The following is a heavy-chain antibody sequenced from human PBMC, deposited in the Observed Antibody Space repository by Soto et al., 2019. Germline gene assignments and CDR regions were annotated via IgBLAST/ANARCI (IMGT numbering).Heavy chain of an antibody. CDR2: ISFTGNTI. CDR3: AGQARHIAAAGTKTSNYGMAV. J-gene: IGHJ6*02. D-gene: IGHD6-13*01. V-gene: IGHV3-48*02. Sequence: QPGGSLRLSCAASGFTFSDFSMPWFRQDPGKGLEWVSFISFTGNTISYADSVKGRITISRDSAKNSLYLQMNSLRDEDTALYYCAGQARHIAAAGTKTSNYGMAVWGLGTTVTVSS. CDR1: GFTFSDFS.